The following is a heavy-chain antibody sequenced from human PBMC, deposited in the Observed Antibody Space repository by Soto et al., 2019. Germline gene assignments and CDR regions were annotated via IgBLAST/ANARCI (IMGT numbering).Heavy chain of an antibody. Sequence: GESLKISCKGSGYSFTSYWISWVRQMPGKGLEWMGRIDPSDSYTNYSPSFQGHVTISADKSLSTAYLQWSSLKASDTAMYYCARPTDSSSSYYYYGMDVWGQGTTVTVSS. CDR3: ARPTDSSSSYYYYGMDV. J-gene: IGHJ6*02. CDR1: GYSFTSYW. V-gene: IGHV5-10-1*01. CDR2: IDPSDSYT. D-gene: IGHD6-6*01.